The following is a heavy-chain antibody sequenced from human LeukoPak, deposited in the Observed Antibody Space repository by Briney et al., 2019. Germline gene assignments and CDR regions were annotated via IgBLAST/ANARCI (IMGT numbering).Heavy chain of an antibody. CDR3: ARDYSKGAAAATRYYYYYGMDV. V-gene: IGHV1-46*01. J-gene: IGHJ6*04. CDR1: GYTFTSYY. D-gene: IGHD6-13*01. Sequence: ASVKVSCKASGYTFTSYYMHWVRQAPGQGLEWMGIINPSGGSTSYAQKFQGRVTMTRDTSTSTVYMELSSLRSEDTAVYYCARDYSKGAAAATRYYYYYGMDVWGKGTTVTVYS. CDR2: INPSGGST.